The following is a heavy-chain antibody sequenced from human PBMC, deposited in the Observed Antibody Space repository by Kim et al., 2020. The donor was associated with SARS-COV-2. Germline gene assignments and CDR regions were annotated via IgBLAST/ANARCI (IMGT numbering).Heavy chain of an antibody. Sequence: GGSLRLSCAASGFTFSSYAMHWVRQAPGKGLEYVSAISSNGGSTYYANSVKGRFTISRDNSKNTLYLQMGSLRAEDMAVYYCARSAQWRDAFDIWGQGT. J-gene: IGHJ3*02. V-gene: IGHV3-64*01. CDR2: ISSNGGST. CDR1: GFTFSSYA. CDR3: ARSAQWRDAFDI. D-gene: IGHD6-19*01.